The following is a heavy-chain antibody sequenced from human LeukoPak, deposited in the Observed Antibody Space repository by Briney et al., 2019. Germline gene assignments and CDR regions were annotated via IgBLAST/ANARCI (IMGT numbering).Heavy chain of an antibody. D-gene: IGHD3-16*01. Sequence: KPSETLSLTCTVSGGSISSSSYYWGWIRQPPGKGLEWIGSIYYSGSTNYNPSLKSRVTISVDTSKNQFSLKLSSVTAADTAVYYCASHVLYAFDIWGLGTMVTVSS. CDR3: ASHVLYAFDI. CDR2: IYYSGST. J-gene: IGHJ3*02. V-gene: IGHV4-39*07. CDR1: GGSISSSSYY.